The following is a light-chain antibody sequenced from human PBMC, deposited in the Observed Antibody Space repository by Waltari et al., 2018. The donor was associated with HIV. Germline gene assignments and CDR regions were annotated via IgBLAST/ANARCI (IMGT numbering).Light chain of an antibody. Sequence: SYELTQPSSVSVSPGQTAIITCSGHKLGDKNVCWYQQWSGQSPVLVIHQDSKRPSGIPERISGSNSGNTATLTISETQSVDEADYYCQAWDSTTVIFGGGTKLTVL. CDR2: QDS. CDR1: KLGDKN. J-gene: IGLJ2*01. CDR3: QAWDSTTVI. V-gene: IGLV3-1*01.